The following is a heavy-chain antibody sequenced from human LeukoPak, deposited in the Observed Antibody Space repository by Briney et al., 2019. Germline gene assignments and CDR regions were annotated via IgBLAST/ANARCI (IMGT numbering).Heavy chain of an antibody. Sequence: GGSLRLSCSASGFTFNTCGMHWVRQAPGKGLEWVSGISWNSGSIGYADSVKGRFTISRDNAKNSLYLQMNSLRAEDTALYYCAKDFGGGYAEYYFDYWGQGTLVTVSS. CDR3: AKDFGGGYAEYYFDY. CDR2: ISWNSGSI. CDR1: GFTFNTCG. J-gene: IGHJ4*02. D-gene: IGHD5-12*01. V-gene: IGHV3-9*01.